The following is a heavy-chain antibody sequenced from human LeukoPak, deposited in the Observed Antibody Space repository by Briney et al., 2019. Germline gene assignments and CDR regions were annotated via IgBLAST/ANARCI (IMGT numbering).Heavy chain of an antibody. CDR1: GYTFTSYD. J-gene: IGHJ5*02. Sequence: ASVKVSCKASGYTFTSYDINWVRQATGQGLEWMGWMNPNSGNTGCAQKFQGRVTMTRNTSISTAYMKLSSLRSEDTAVYYCARGQYYGSGSYHNWFDPWGQGTLVTVSS. CDR3: ARGQYYGSGSYHNWFDP. D-gene: IGHD3-10*01. V-gene: IGHV1-8*01. CDR2: MNPNSGNT.